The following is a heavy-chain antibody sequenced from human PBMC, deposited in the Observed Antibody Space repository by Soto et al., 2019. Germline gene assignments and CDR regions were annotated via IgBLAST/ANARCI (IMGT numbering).Heavy chain of an antibody. J-gene: IGHJ6*02. Sequence: PSETPSLTCPVSCGSISSSSYYWGWVRQPPGKGLEWIGYIYYSGSTNYNPSLKSRVTISVDTSKNQFSLKLSSVTAADTAVYYCASVLEINYYYGMDVWGQGTTVTVSS. CDR2: IYYSGST. V-gene: IGHV4-61*05. CDR3: ASVLEINYYYGMDV. D-gene: IGHD1-1*01. CDR1: CGSISSSSYY.